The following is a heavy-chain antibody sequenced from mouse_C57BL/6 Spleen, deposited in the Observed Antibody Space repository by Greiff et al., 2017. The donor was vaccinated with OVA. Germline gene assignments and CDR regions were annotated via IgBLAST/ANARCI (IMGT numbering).Heavy chain of an antibody. CDR2: ILPGSGST. J-gene: IGHJ3*01. CDR3: AIYEYDVARFFAY. V-gene: IGHV1-9*01. Sequence: QVQLQQSGAELMKPGASVKLSCKATGYTFTGYWIEWVQQRPGHGLEWIGEILPGSGSTNYNEKFKGKATFTADTSSNTAYMQLSSLTTEDSASYYCAIYEYDVARFFAYWGQGTLVTVSA. D-gene: IGHD2-4*01. CDR1: GYTFTGYW.